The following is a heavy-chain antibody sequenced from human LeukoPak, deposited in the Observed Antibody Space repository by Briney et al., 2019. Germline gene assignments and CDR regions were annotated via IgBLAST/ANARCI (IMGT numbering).Heavy chain of an antibody. CDR3: ARERLVRRVMTYYYYGMDV. Sequence: SETLSLTCAVYGGSFSGYYWSWIRQPPGKGLEWIGEINHSGSTNYNPSLKSRVTISVDTSKNQFSLKLSSVTAADTAVYYCARERLVRRVMTYYYYGMDVWGQGTTVTVSS. D-gene: IGHD3-10*01. J-gene: IGHJ6*02. V-gene: IGHV4-34*01. CDR1: GGSFSGYY. CDR2: INHSGST.